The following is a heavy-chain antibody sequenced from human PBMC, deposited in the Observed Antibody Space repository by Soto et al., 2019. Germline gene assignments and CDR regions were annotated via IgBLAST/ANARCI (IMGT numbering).Heavy chain of an antibody. V-gene: IGHV2-5*02. Sequence: QITLKESGPTLVKPTQTLTLTCTFSGFSLSTSGVGVGWIRQPPGKALEWLALIYWDDDKRYSPSLKSRLTLTKNTTKTQVVLTLTNMDPVDTATDYCAHIRPDSYSSGWYPWYFDYWGQGTLVTVSS. J-gene: IGHJ4*02. CDR2: IYWDDDK. D-gene: IGHD6-19*01. CDR1: GFSLSTSGVG. CDR3: AHIRPDSYSSGWYPWYFDY.